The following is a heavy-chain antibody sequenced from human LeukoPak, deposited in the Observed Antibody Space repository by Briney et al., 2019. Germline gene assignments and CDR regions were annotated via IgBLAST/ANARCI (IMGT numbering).Heavy chain of an antibody. Sequence: PSETLSLTCAVYGGSFSGYYWSWIRQPPGKGLEWIGEINHSGSTNYNPSLKSRVTISVDTSKNQFPLKLSSVTAADTAVYYCARERRAARPGNYYYYYGMDVWGQGTTVTVSS. J-gene: IGHJ6*02. CDR2: INHSGST. D-gene: IGHD6-6*01. CDR3: ARERRAARPGNYYYYYGMDV. V-gene: IGHV4-34*01. CDR1: GGSFSGYY.